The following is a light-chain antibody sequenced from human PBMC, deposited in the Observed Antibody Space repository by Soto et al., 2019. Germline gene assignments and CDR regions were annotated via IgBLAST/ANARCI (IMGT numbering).Light chain of an antibody. J-gene: IGKJ5*01. CDR3: QQANSFPIT. Sequence: DIQMTQSPSSVSASVGDRVSITCRASQDISSWLAWYQQKPGKAPKLLIYAASSLQSGVPSRFSGSGSGTDFSLTIRSLQPEDFATYYCQQANSFPITFGQGTRLEIK. CDR1: QDISSW. V-gene: IGKV1-12*01. CDR2: AAS.